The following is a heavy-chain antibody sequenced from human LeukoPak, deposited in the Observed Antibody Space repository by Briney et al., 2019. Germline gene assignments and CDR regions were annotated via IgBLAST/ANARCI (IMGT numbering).Heavy chain of an antibody. CDR2: IYYSGST. J-gene: IGHJ4*02. V-gene: IGHV4-31*03. D-gene: IGHD3-22*01. CDR3: AREANYYDSSGYYYRFDY. CDR1: GGSISSDGYY. Sequence: SQTLSLTCTVSGGSISSDGYYWSWIRQHPGKGLEGIGYIYYSGSTYYNPSLKSRVTISVDTSKNQFSLKLSSVTAADTAVYYCAREANYYDSSGYYYRFDYWGQGTLVTVSS.